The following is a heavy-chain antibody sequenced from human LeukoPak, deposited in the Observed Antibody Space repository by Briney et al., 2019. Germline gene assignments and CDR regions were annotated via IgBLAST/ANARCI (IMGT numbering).Heavy chain of an antibody. J-gene: IGHJ4*02. D-gene: IGHD5-18*01. Sequence: ASVTVSCTASGGTFSSYAISWVRQAPGQGLEWMGRIIPILDIANYAQKFPGRVTITADKSTTTAYLELSSLRSEDTAVYYCAIYVDTAMVTDYWGQGTLDTVSS. CDR3: AIYVDTAMVTDY. V-gene: IGHV1-69*04. CDR1: GGTFSSYA. CDR2: IIPILDIA.